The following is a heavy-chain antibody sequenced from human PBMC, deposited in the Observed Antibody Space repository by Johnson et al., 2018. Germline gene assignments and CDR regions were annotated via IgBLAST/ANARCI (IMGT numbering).Heavy chain of an antibody. CDR3: AKADDLWSAQNDHKRYYYYGMDV. CDR2: IWYDGSNK. CDR1: GFTFSSYG. V-gene: IGHV3-33*06. Sequence: QVQLVESGGGVVQPGRSLRLSCAASGFTFSSYGMHWVRQAPGKGLEWVAVIWYDGSNKYFGDSVKGRFTISRDNSKNTLYLQMNSLRAEDTAVYYCAKADDLWSAQNDHKRYYYYGMDVWGQGTMVTVSS. D-gene: IGHD3-3*01. J-gene: IGHJ6*02.